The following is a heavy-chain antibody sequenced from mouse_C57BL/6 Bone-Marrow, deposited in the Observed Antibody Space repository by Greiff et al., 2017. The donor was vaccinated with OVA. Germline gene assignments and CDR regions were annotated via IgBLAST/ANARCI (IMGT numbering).Heavy chain of an antibody. Sequence: VQLQQPGTELVKPGASVKLSCKASGYTFTSYWMHWVKQRPGQGLEWIGNINPSNGGTNYNEKFKSKATLTVDKSSSTAYMQLSSLTSEDSAVYYCALDSSGSGYYFDYWGQGTTLTVSS. J-gene: IGHJ2*01. D-gene: IGHD3-2*02. V-gene: IGHV1-53*01. CDR1: GYTFTSYW. CDR2: INPSNGGT. CDR3: ALDSSGSGYYFDY.